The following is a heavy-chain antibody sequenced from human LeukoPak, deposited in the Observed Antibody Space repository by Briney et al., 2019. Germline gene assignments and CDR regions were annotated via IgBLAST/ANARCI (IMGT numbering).Heavy chain of an antibody. CDR2: FDPEDGET. J-gene: IGHJ4*02. CDR3: ATLTSTRDPLLEWLFTPIRGAFDY. D-gene: IGHD3-3*01. V-gene: IGHV1-24*01. CDR1: GYTLTELS. Sequence: GASVKVSCKVSGYTLTELSMHWVRQAPGKGLEWMGGFDPEDGETIYAQKFQGRVTMTEDTSTDTAYMELSSLRSEDTAVYYCATLTSTRDPLLEWLFTPIRGAFDYWGQGTLVTVSS.